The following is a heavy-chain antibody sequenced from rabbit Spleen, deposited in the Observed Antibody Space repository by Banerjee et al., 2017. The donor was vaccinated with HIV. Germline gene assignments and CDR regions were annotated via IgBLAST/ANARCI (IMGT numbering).Heavy chain of an antibody. CDR1: GFSFSGSHY. CDR3: ARNFDL. J-gene: IGHJ4*01. CDR2: IYAGSSGTT. V-gene: IGHV1S40*01. Sequence: QSLEESGGDLVKPGASLTLTCTASGFSFSGSHYMRWVRQAPGKGLEWIACIYAGSSGTTDYATWAKGRFTISKISSTTVTLQMTSLTAADAAAYFCARNFDLWGPGTLVTVS.